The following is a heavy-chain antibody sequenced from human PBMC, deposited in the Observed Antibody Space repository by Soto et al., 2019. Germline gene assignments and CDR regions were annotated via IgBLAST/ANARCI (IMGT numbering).Heavy chain of an antibody. J-gene: IGHJ3*02. CDR2: INSDGSST. V-gene: IGHV3-74*01. D-gene: IGHD6-13*01. Sequence: PGGSLRLSCAASGFTFSSYWMHWVRQAPGKGLVWVSRINSDGSSTSYADSVKGRFTISRDNAKNTLYLQMNSLRAEDTAVYYCARGTIAAIDAFDIWRQGTMVTVSS. CDR1: GFTFSSYW. CDR3: ARGTIAAIDAFDI.